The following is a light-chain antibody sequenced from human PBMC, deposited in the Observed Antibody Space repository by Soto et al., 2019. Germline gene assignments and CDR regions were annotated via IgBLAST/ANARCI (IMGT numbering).Light chain of an antibody. J-gene: IGKJ2*01. V-gene: IGKV1-5*01. Sequence: DIQMTQSPSTLSASVGDRVTITCRASQDIGRWLAWYHQKPGKAPKLLIYDDSSLGTGVPSRFSGSRSGTEFTLTISSLQPDDFATYYCQQYSSYSVTFGQGTKLEI. CDR2: DDS. CDR1: QDIGRW. CDR3: QQYSSYSVT.